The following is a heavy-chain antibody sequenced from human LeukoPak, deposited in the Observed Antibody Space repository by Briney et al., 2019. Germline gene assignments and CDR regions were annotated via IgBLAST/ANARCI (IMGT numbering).Heavy chain of an antibody. CDR3: ARDDIGGSTGSCYLY. CDR2: IKPDGSEG. V-gene: IGHV3-7*01. Sequence: QTGGSLRLSCAASGFTFSPYWMSWVRQAPGKGLEWVANIKPDGSEGYYVDSVKGRFTISRDNAKNSLYLQMNSLRAEDTAMYYCARDDIGGSTGSCYLYWGQGTLVTVSS. D-gene: IGHD2-15*01. CDR1: GFTFSPYW. J-gene: IGHJ4*02.